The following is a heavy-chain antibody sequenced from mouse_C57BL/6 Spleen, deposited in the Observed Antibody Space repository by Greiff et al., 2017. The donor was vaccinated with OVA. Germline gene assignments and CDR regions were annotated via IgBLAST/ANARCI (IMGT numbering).Heavy chain of an antibody. D-gene: IGHD2-4*01. J-gene: IGHJ4*01. V-gene: IGHV8-8*01. Sequence: QVTLKVSGPGILQPSQTLSLTCSFSGFSLSTFGMGVGWIRQPSGKGLEWLAHIWWDDDKFYNPALKSRLTISKDTSKNQVFLKSANVDTAETATYYWARIVNDYGSYYAMDYWGQGTSVTVSS. CDR3: ARIVNDYGSYYAMDY. CDR2: IWWDDDK. CDR1: GFSLSTFGMG.